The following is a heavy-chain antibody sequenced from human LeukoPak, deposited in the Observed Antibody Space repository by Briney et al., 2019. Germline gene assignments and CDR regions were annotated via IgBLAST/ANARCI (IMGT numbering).Heavy chain of an antibody. D-gene: IGHD3-3*01. Sequence: SETLSLTCAVYGGSFSGYYWSWIRHPPGKGLDWIGEINHSGSTNYNPSLKSRVTISVDTSKNQFSLKLSSVTAADTAVYYCARARFLEWLLSARYFDYWGQGTLVTVSS. CDR2: INHSGST. CDR3: ARARFLEWLLSARYFDY. V-gene: IGHV4-34*01. J-gene: IGHJ4*02. CDR1: GGSFSGYY.